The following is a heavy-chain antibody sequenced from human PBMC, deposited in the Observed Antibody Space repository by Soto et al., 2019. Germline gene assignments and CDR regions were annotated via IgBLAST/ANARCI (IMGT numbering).Heavy chain of an antibody. CDR1: GDSVSSNSVA. CDR2: IYYRSKWYN. D-gene: IGHD3-22*01. V-gene: IGHV6-1*01. CDR3: ARDSGLEEKDNSGYYNNWFDP. J-gene: IGHJ5*02. Sequence: SQTLSLTCAISGDSVSSNSVAWNWIRQSPSRGLEWLGRIYYRSKWYNDYAVSVKSRININPDTSKNQFSLQLNSVTPEDTAVYYCARDSGLEEKDNSGYYNNWFDPSGQGTLVTVSS.